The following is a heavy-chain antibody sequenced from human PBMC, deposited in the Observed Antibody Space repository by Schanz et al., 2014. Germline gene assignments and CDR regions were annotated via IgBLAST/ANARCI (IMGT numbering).Heavy chain of an antibody. CDR2: TNVGNGNM. CDR3: ARDLTVDTGYVVHYYYCGMDV. D-gene: IGHD5-12*01. CDR1: GYTSTSYS. Sequence: QVQLVQSGAEVKKLGASVKVSCKAPGYTSTSYSIHWVRQAPGQGLEWMGWTNVGNGNMKYSQKFQGRVAITRDTAASEAYMELASLRSEDTAVDFCARDLTVDTGYVVHYYYCGMDVWGQGTTVTVSS. V-gene: IGHV1-3*01. J-gene: IGHJ6*02.